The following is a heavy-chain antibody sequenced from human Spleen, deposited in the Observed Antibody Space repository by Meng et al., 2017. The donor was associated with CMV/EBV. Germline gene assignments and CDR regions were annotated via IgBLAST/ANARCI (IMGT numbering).Heavy chain of an antibody. J-gene: IGHJ4*02. D-gene: IGHD3-10*01. V-gene: IGHV4-39*01. Sequence: SETLSLTCTVSGASIISTSYYGGWIRQPPGKGLEWIGSIYYSGSTYYNPSLKSRLTISVDTSKNQFSLKLSSVTAADTAVYYCARGGITMVRPFDYWGQGTLVTVSS. CDR1: GASIISTSYY. CDR3: ARGGITMVRPFDY. CDR2: IYYSGST.